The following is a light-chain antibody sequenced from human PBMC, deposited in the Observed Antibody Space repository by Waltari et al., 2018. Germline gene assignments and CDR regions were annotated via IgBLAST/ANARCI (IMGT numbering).Light chain of an antibody. Sequence: EIVLTQSPATLSLSPGERATLSCRSSQSVNSQLAWYQHKPGQAPRLLICEASIMVTGISARFIGIGSGTDFTLTISSLEPEDFAVYYCQQRSKWPWSFGQGTKVEIK. J-gene: IGKJ1*01. CDR3: QQRSKWPWS. CDR2: EAS. CDR1: QSVNSQ. V-gene: IGKV3-11*01.